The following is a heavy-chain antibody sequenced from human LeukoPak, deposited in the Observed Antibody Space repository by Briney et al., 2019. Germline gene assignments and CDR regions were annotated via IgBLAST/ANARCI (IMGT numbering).Heavy chain of an antibody. V-gene: IGHV3-23*01. CDR1: GFTFSSYA. D-gene: IGHD3-10*01. CDR3: AKDRGYYGSGSPHYYGMDV. CDR2: ISGSGGST. Sequence: GGSLRLSCAASGFTFSSYAMSWVSQAPGKGLEWVSAISGSGGSTYYADSVKGRFTISRDNSKNTLYLQMNSLRAEDTAVYYCAKDRGYYGSGSPHYYGMDVWGQGTTVTVSS. J-gene: IGHJ6*02.